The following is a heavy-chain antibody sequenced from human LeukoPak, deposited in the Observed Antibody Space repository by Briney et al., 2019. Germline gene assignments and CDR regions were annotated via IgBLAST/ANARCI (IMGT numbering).Heavy chain of an antibody. CDR3: ARLGHCANGVCPANV. CDR1: GFTFSSYW. Sequence: GGSLRLSCAASGFTFSSYWMSWVRQAPGKGLEWVANIKQDGGEKYYVDSVKGRFTISRDNAKNSLYLQMNSLRAEDTAVYYCARLGHCANGVCPANVWGQGTTVTVSS. D-gene: IGHD2-8*01. CDR2: IKQDGGEK. V-gene: IGHV3-7*03. J-gene: IGHJ6*02.